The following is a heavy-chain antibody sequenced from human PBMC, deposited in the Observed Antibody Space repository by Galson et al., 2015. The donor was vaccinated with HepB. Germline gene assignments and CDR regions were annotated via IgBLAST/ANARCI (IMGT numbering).Heavy chain of an antibody. CDR2: ISDDGSIE. CDR3: AKGTFLVKISYLFDF. CDR1: GFTFSNFG. Sequence: SLRLSCAASGFTFSNFGMHWVRQAPGRGLEWVAVISDDGSIETYVDSVKGRFTISRDNSKNTLYLQLNSLRSEDTALYYCAKGTFLVKISYLFDFWGQGTLVTVSS. V-gene: IGHV3-30*18. D-gene: IGHD3-3*01. J-gene: IGHJ4*02.